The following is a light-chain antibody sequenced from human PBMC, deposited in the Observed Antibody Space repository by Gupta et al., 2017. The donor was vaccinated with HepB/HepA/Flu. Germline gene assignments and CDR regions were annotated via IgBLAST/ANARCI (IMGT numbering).Light chain of an antibody. CDR3: PSADSSGNYLV. Sequence: SYELTQPPSVSVSPGQTARITCSGDALPKQYAYWYQQKPGQAPVLVIYKDSERPSGIPERFSGSSSGTTVTLTISGVQAEDEADYYCPSADSSGNYLVFGGGTKLTVL. CDR1: ALPKQY. CDR2: KDS. J-gene: IGLJ2*01. V-gene: IGLV3-25*03.